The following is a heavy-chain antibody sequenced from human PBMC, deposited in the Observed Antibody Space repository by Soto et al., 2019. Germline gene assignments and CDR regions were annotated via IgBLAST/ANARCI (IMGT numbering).Heavy chain of an antibody. CDR2: IYTSGST. V-gene: IGHV4-4*07. CDR3: AIVGDDFWKYGMDV. Sequence: PSETLSLTCSLSGGSISSYYWSWIRQPAGKGLQWLGRIYTSGSTHYNSSLQGRVTMSVDTAKNQISLKLRSVSAADTAVYYCAIVGDDFWKYGMDVWGSVTTVTVAS. CDR1: GGSISSYY. J-gene: IGHJ6*04. D-gene: IGHD3-3*01.